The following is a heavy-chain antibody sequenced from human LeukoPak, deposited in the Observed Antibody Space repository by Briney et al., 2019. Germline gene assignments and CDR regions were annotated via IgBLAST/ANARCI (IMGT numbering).Heavy chain of an antibody. Sequence: PSETLSLTCAVYGGSFSGYYWSWIRQPPGKGLEWIGEINHSGSTNYNPSLKSRVTISVDTSKNQFSLKLSSVTAADTAVYYCARGRYSHLYYFDYWGQGTLVTVSS. CDR2: INHSGST. CDR3: ARGRYSHLYYFDY. CDR1: GGSFSGYY. J-gene: IGHJ4*02. V-gene: IGHV4-34*01. D-gene: IGHD6-13*01.